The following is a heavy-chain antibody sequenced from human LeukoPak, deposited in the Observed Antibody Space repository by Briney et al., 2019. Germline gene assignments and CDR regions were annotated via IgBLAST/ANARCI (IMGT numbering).Heavy chain of an antibody. J-gene: IGHJ4*02. V-gene: IGHV3-15*05. CDR3: TTVIMGAPKDDY. D-gene: IGHD1-26*01. Sequence: KAGGSLRLSCAASGFTFSNAWMSWARQAPGKGLEWVGRFRSKTDGGTIDYAAPVKGRFTISRDDSRNTLYLQMNSLKTEDTAVYYCTTVIMGAPKDDYWGQGTLVTVSS. CDR2: FRSKTDGGTI. CDR1: GFTFSNAW.